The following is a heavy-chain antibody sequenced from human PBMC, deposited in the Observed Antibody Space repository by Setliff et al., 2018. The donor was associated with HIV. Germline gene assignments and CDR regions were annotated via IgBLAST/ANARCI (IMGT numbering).Heavy chain of an antibody. J-gene: IGHJ4*02. CDR1: GYTFTNFG. CDR2: ISPYNGNT. V-gene: IGHV1-18*01. D-gene: IGHD3-9*01. CDR3: ARDHGILTGYYTDH. Sequence: ASVKVSCKASGYTFTNFGISWVRQAPGQGLEWMGWISPYNGNTKYAQKFQGRVTMTTDTSASTAYMELRSLRSDDTAVYYCARDHGILTGYYTDHWGQGALVTVSS.